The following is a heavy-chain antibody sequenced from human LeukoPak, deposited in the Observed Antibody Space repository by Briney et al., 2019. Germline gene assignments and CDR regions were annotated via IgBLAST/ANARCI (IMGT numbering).Heavy chain of an antibody. V-gene: IGHV1-46*03. D-gene: IGHD3-16*01. J-gene: IGHJ4*02. CDR1: GYIFTSYY. CDR2: VYPSAGTS. Sequence: GASVKVSCKASGYIFTSYYMHWVRQAPGQGLEWLGVVYPSAGTSDPAQRFRARITLSDDTSTSTAYMELRSLTSEDTAIYFCVREYHGGYFDFWGQGTLVTVSS. CDR3: VREYHGGYFDF.